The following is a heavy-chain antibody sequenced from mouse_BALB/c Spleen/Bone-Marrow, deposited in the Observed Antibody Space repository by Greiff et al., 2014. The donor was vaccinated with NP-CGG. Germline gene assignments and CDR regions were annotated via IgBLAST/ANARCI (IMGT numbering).Heavy chain of an antibody. D-gene: IGHD2-3*01. CDR1: GFSLTSYG. J-gene: IGHJ1*01. Sequence: VQLQESGPGLVAPSQSLSITCTVSGFSLTSYGVHWVRQPPGKGLEWLGVIWAGGSTNYNSALMSRLGISKDNSKSQVFLKINSLQTDDTAMYYCARVYLWYFDVWGAGTTVTVSS. CDR2: IWAGGST. V-gene: IGHV2-9*02. CDR3: ARVYLWYFDV.